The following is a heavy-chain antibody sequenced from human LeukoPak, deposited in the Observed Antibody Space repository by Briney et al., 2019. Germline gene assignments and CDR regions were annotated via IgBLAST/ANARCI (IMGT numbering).Heavy chain of an antibody. J-gene: IGHJ6*04. CDR1: GFTFSSYG. CDR2: ISYDGSNK. CDR3: AKAPRKDYYYGMDV. Sequence: GRSLRLSCAASGFTFSSYGMHWVRQAPGKGLEWVAVISYDGSNKYYADSVKGRFTISRDNSKNPLYLQMNSLRAEDTAVYYCAKAPRKDYYYGMDVWGKGTTVTVSS. V-gene: IGHV3-30*18.